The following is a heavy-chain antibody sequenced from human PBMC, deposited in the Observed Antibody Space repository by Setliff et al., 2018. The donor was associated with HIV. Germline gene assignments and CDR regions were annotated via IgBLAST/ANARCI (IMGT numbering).Heavy chain of an antibody. J-gene: IGHJ6*03. CDR2: ISSSSSTI. Sequence: GGSLRLSCLGSGFTFGEYGMSWFRQAPGKGLEWVSYISSSSSTIYYADSVKGRFTISRDNDNNSLYLQMSGLSAEDTAVYYCARGPTTVTNYYYYYMDVWGKGTTVTISS. CDR1: GFTFGEYG. V-gene: IGHV3-48*01. D-gene: IGHD4-17*01. CDR3: ARGPTTVTNYYYYYMDV.